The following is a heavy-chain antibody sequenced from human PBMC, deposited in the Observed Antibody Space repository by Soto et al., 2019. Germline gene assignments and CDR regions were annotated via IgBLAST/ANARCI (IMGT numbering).Heavy chain of an antibody. V-gene: IGHV4-34*01. D-gene: IGHD6-13*01. CDR2: INHSGST. J-gene: IGHJ4*02. Sequence: PWETLSLTCAVYGGSFSGYYWSWIRQPPGKGLEWIGEINHSGSTNYNPSLKSRVTISVDTSKNQFSLKLSSVTAADTAVYYCARTSISWYLGIDYWGQGTLVTVSS. CDR3: ARTSISWYLGIDY. CDR1: GGSFSGYY.